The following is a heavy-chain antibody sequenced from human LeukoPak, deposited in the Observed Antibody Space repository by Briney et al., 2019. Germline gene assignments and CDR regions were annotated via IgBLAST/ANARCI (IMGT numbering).Heavy chain of an antibody. D-gene: IGHD2-2*01. CDR3: ARASVVVPAASGWRDWFDP. CDR1: GGSISNYY. Sequence: SETLSLTCTVSGGSISNYYWGWIRQPPGKGLEWIGSIYYSGSTYYNPSLKSRVTISVDTSKNQFSLKLSSVTAADTAVYYCARASVVVPAASGWRDWFDPWGQGTLVTVSS. J-gene: IGHJ5*02. V-gene: IGHV4-39*01. CDR2: IYYSGST.